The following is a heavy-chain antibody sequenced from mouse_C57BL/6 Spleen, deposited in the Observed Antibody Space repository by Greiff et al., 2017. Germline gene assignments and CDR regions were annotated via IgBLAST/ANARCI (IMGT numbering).Heavy chain of an antibody. CDR3: ARGIYYHYDGYYLDY. V-gene: IGHV5-16*01. Sequence: EVMLVESEGGLVQPGSSMKLSCTASGFTFSDYYMAWVRQVPEKGLEWVANINYDGSSTYYLDTLKSRFIISRDNAKNILYLQMSSLKSEDTATYDGARGIYYHYDGYYLDYWGQGTTLTVSS. CDR2: INYDGSST. CDR1: GFTFSDYY. J-gene: IGHJ2*01. D-gene: IGHD2-4*01.